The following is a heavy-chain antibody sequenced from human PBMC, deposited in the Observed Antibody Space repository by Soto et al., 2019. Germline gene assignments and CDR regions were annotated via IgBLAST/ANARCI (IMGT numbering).Heavy chain of an antibody. J-gene: IGHJ6*02. V-gene: IGHV1-18*01. Sequence: ASVKVSCKASGYTFTSYGISWVRQAPGQGLEWMGWISAYNGNTNYAQKLQGRVTMTTDTSTSTAYMELRSLRSDDTAVYYCARLTYYDFWSGYSHGMDVWGQGTTVTVSS. CDR3: ARLTYYDFWSGYSHGMDV. D-gene: IGHD3-3*01. CDR1: GYTFTSYG. CDR2: ISAYNGNT.